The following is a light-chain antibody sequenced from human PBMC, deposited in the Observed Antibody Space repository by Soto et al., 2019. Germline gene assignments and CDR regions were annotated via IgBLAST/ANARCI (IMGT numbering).Light chain of an antibody. CDR2: AAS. CDR1: QGIRNY. V-gene: IGKV1-27*01. CDR3: QKYDGAPIT. J-gene: IGKJ5*01. Sequence: DIQMTQSPSSLSASVGDRVTITCRASQGIRNYLAWYHQKPGKVPKLLIYAASTLQSGVPSRFSGSGSGTDFSLIISSLQPQDVVSYCCQKYDGAPITFGQGTRLDIK.